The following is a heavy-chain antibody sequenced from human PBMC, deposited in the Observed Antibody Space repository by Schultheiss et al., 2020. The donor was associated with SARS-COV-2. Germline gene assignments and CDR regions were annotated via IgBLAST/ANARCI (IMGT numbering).Heavy chain of an antibody. CDR2: ISYDGSNK. Sequence: GGSLRLSCAASGFTFSSYGMHWVRQAPGKGLEWVAVISYDGSNKYYADSVKGRFTISRDNSKNTLYLQMNSLRAEDTAVYYCARGPPGYSSSGDYYYGMDVWGQGTTVTVSS. CDR1: GFTFSSYG. V-gene: IGHV3-30*03. J-gene: IGHJ6*02. D-gene: IGHD6-13*01. CDR3: ARGPPGYSSSGDYYYGMDV.